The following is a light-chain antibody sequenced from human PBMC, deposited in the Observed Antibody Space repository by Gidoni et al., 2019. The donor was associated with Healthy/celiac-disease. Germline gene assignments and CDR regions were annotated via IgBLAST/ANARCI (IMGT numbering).Light chain of an antibody. CDR3: QQYGSSPPRGT. CDR1: QSVSSSY. J-gene: IGKJ1*01. V-gene: IGKV3-20*01. CDR2: GAS. Sequence: EIVLTQSPGTLSLSPGERATLSCKASQSVSSSYLAWYQQKPGQAPRLLIYGASSRATGIPDRFSGSGSGTDFTLTISRLEPEAFAVYYCQQYGSSPPRGTFXXXTKVEIK.